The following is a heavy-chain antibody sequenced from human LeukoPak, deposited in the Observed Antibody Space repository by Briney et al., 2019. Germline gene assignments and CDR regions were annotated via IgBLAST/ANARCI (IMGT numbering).Heavy chain of an antibody. CDR1: GFTFSSYA. J-gene: IGHJ6*04. V-gene: IGHV4-34*01. CDR3: ASPWLVVGDGYKGGV. CDR2: INHSGST. D-gene: IGHD5-24*01. Sequence: PGGSLRLSCAASGFTFSSYAMSWVRQPPGKGLEWIGEINHSGSTNYNPSLKSRVTISVDTSKNQSSLKLSSVTAADTAVYYCASPWLVVGDGYKGGVWGKGTTVTVSS.